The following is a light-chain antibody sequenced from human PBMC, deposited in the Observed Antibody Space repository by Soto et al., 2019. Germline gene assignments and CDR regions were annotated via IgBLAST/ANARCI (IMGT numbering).Light chain of an antibody. CDR1: SSDVGGHKY. CDR3: SSYSSSTTSVV. Sequence: QSVLTQAASVSGSPGQSITFSCTGTSSDVGGHKYVSWYQQPAGKAPKIKIYEVNNRPSGVSNRFSGSKSGNTAYLTISGLQAEDEADYYCSSYSSSTTSVVFGGGTKLTVL. V-gene: IGLV2-14*01. J-gene: IGLJ2*01. CDR2: EVN.